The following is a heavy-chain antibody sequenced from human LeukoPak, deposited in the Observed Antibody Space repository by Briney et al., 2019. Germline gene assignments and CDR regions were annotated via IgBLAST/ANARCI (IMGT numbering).Heavy chain of an antibody. CDR2: IDWDDDK. J-gene: IGHJ4*02. CDR3: ARLYGDFYFDY. CDR1: GFSPTTSGIR. Sequence: SGPALVNPTQTLTLTCTFSGFSPTTSGIRVSWIRQPPGKALEWLAHIDWDDDKFYSTSLKTRLTLSKDTSKNQVVLTMTNMDPVDTATYYCARLYGDFYFDYWGQGTLVTVSS. D-gene: IGHD4-17*01. V-gene: IGHV2-70*04.